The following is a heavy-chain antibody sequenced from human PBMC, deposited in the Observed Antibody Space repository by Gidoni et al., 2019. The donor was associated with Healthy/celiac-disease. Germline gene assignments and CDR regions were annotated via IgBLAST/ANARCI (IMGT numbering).Heavy chain of an antibody. D-gene: IGHD2-2*01. CDR1: GGSISRSSYY. J-gene: IGHJ5*02. Sequence: QLQLQESGPGLVKPSETLSLTCTVSGGSISRSSYYWGWIRQPPGKGLEWIGSIYYSGSTYYNPSLKSRVTISVDTSKNQFSRKLSSVTAADTAVYYCAGYGVPAAMDDWFDPWGQGTLVTVSS. CDR2: IYYSGST. V-gene: IGHV4-39*01. CDR3: AGYGVPAAMDDWFDP.